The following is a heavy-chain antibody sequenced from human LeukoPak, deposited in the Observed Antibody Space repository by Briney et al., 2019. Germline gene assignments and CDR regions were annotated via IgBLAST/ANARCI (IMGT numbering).Heavy chain of an antibody. CDR2: ISSSSYI. J-gene: IGHJ4*02. V-gene: IGHV3-21*01. Sequence: PGGSLRLSCAASGFTFSSYSMNWVRQAPGKGLEWVSSISSSSYIYYADSVKGRFTISRDNAKNSLYLQMNSLRAEDTAVYYCARTPNYCSSTSCFDYWGQGTLVTVSS. CDR3: ARTPNYCSSTSCFDY. D-gene: IGHD2-2*01. CDR1: GFTFSSYS.